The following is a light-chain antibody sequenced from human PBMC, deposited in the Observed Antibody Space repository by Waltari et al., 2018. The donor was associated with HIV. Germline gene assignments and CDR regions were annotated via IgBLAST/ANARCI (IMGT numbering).Light chain of an antibody. J-gene: IGKJ2*01. Sequence: DIVMTQSPDSLTVSLVERATINCKSSRSVLYSSDNKNYLVWYQQKSGQSPKVVISWASTRESGVPDRFSGSGSGTDFTLTISSLQAEDVALYYCQQYFKTPYTFGQGTKVEI. CDR1: RSVLYSSDNKNY. CDR2: WAS. V-gene: IGKV4-1*01. CDR3: QQYFKTPYT.